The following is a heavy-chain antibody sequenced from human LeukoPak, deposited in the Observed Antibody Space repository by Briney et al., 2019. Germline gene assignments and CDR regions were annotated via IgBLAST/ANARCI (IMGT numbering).Heavy chain of an antibody. CDR3: SRPCPSCYYGMDV. CDR2: IRTKANSYAT. D-gene: IGHD2-2*01. Sequence: SGGSLRLSCAASGLTFSGSVMNWVRQASGKGLEWVGRIRTKANSYATLYAASVKGRFTISRDDSKNTAYLQMNSLKTEDTAVYYCSRPCPSCYYGMDVWGQGTTVTVSS. CDR1: GLTFSGSV. J-gene: IGHJ6*02. V-gene: IGHV3-73*01.